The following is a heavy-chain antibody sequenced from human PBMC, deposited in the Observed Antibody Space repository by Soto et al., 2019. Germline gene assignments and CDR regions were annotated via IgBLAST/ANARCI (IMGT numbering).Heavy chain of an antibody. CDR2: ISSSSSTI. J-gene: IGHJ3*02. V-gene: IGHV3-48*04. D-gene: IGHD3-10*01. CDR3: ARDRGIRRCYDAFDI. Sequence: GGSLRLSCAASGFTFSSYSMNWVRQAPGKGLEWVSYISSSSSTIYYADSVKGRFTISRDNAKNSLYLQMNSLRAEDTAVYCCARDRGIRRCYDAFDIWGQGTMVTVSS. CDR1: GFTFSSYS.